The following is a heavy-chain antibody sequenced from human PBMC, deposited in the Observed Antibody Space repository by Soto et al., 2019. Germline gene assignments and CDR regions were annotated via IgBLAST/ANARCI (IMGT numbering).Heavy chain of an antibody. D-gene: IGHD4-17*01. CDR3: ARTLYGDNVDY. J-gene: IGHJ4*02. CDR1: GYSFTSHY. CDR2: IYPGGVNI. V-gene: IGHV1-46*01. Sequence: ASVKVSCKAIGYSFTSHYMHWVRQAPGQGLEWMGTIYPGGVNIGYAQKFKGRVTMTKDTSTSTVYMELNSLTSEDTAVYYCARTLYGDNVDYWGQGTLVTVSS.